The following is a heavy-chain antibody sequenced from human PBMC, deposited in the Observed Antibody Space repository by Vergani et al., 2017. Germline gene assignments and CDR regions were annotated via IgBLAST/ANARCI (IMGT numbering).Heavy chain of an antibody. J-gene: IGHJ4*02. Sequence: EVQLLESGGGLVQPGGSLRLSCEASGFSFPGYAMSWVRQAPGKGLEWVSSVSGSSATPYYADSVKGRFIISRDKSKNTLHLQMNSLRADDTDVYYCTKGSREYTGEFFDYWGQGTLATVSS. D-gene: IGHD2/OR15-2a*01. CDR2: VSGSSATP. CDR3: TKGSREYTGEFFDY. V-gene: IGHV3-23*01. CDR1: GFSFPGYA.